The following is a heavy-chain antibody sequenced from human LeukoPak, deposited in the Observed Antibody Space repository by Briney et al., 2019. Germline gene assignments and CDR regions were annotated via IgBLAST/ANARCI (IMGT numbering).Heavy chain of an antibody. Sequence: GGSLRLSCAASGFTFSSYSMNWVRQAPGKGLEWVSSISSSSSYIYYADSVKGRFTISRDNAKNSLYLQVNSLRAEDTAVYYCAREGCSSTSCYRWFDPWGQGTLVTVSS. CDR3: AREGCSSTSCYRWFDP. CDR1: GFTFSSYS. CDR2: ISSSSSYI. J-gene: IGHJ5*02. D-gene: IGHD2-2*01. V-gene: IGHV3-21*01.